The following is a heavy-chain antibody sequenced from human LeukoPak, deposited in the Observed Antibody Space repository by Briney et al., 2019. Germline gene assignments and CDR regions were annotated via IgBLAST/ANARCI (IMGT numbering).Heavy chain of an antibody. J-gene: IGHJ4*02. CDR3: ARDLLRGGYGDYLNLDY. V-gene: IGHV1-69*05. Sequence: SVKVSCKASGGTFSSYAISWVRQAPGRGLEWMGGIIPIFGTANYAQKFQGRVTITTDESTSTAYMELSSLRSEDTAVYYCARDLLRGGYGDYLNLDYWGQGTLVTVSS. D-gene: IGHD4-17*01. CDR2: IIPIFGTA. CDR1: GGTFSSYA.